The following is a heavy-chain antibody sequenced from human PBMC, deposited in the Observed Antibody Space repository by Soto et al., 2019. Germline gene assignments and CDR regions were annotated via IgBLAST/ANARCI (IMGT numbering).Heavy chain of an antibody. J-gene: IGHJ6*02. D-gene: IGHD1-26*01. CDR1: GFTFSSFG. CDR2: ISFDGSNK. Sequence: PGGSLRLSCAASGFTFSSFGMHWVRQAPGKGLEWVAVISFDGSNKYYADSVKGRFSISRDNSKNTLFLQMNSLRAEDTAVYYCAKDSMGDHYGMDVWGQGTTVTVSS. V-gene: IGHV3-30*18. CDR3: AKDSMGDHYGMDV.